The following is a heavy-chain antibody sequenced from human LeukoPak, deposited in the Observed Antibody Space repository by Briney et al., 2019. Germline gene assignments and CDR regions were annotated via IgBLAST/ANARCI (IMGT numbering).Heavy chain of an antibody. CDR2: TYFRSKWYH. J-gene: IGHJ2*01. D-gene: IGHD6-19*01. V-gene: IGHV6-1*01. Sequence: SQTLSLTCAISGDSLSSNTAAWNCIRQSPSRGLEWLGRTYFRSKWYHDYAVSVESRITLNPDTSKNQFSLQLNSVTPEDTAVYYCARARHNIHNGWAWYFDLWGRGTLVTVSS. CDR1: GDSLSSNTAA. CDR3: ARARHNIHNGWAWYFDL.